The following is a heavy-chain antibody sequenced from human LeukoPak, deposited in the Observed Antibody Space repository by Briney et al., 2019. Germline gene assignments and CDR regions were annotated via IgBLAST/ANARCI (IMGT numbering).Heavy chain of an antibody. J-gene: IGHJ4*02. D-gene: IGHD2-15*01. CDR1: GFTFSSYW. CDR2: IKQDGSEK. CDR3: AKVRWPREEGGYFDY. V-gene: IGHV3-7*03. Sequence: GGSLRLSCAASGFTFSSYWMSWVRQAPGKGLEWVANIKQDGSEKYYVDSVKGRFTISRDNAKNSLYLQMNSLRAEDTAVYYCAKVRWPREEGGYFDYWGQGTLVTVSS.